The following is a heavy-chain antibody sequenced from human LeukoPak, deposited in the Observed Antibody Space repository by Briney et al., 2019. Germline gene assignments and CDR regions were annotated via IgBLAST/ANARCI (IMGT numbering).Heavy chain of an antibody. CDR2: ISSSSSYI. CDR3: AKDLGAVADLWYYMDV. D-gene: IGHD6-19*01. Sequence: PGGSLRLSCAASGFTFSSYTMNWVRQAPGKGLEWVSSISSSSSYIYYADSVKGRFTIPRDNAKNSLYLQMNSLRAEDTAVYYCAKDLGAVADLWYYMDVWGKGTTVTISS. J-gene: IGHJ6*03. V-gene: IGHV3-21*01. CDR1: GFTFSSYT.